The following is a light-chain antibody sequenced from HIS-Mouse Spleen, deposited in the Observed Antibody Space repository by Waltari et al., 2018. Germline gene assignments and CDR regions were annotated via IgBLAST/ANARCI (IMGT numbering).Light chain of an antibody. Sequence: DIVMTQSPDSLAVSLGERATINCKSSQSVLYSSNNKTYLAWYQQKPGQPPKLLINWASSRECGVPDRFSGSGSGTDFTLTISSLQAEDVAVYFCQQYYGTPWTFGQGTKVEIK. CDR3: QQYYGTPWT. CDR1: QSVLYSSNNKTY. CDR2: WAS. V-gene: IGKV4-1*01. J-gene: IGKJ1*01.